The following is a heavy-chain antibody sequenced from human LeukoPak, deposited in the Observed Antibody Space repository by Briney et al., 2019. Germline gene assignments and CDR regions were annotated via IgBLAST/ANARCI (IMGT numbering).Heavy chain of an antibody. Sequence: GGSLRLSCAASGFTVSSNYMSWVRQAPGKGLEWVSVIYSGGSTYYADSVKDRFTISRDNSKNTLYLQMNSLRAEDTAVYYCARVEGGYSYGYLDYWGQGTLVTVSS. CDR1: GFTVSSNY. CDR2: IYSGGST. V-gene: IGHV3-53*01. J-gene: IGHJ4*02. CDR3: ARVEGGYSYGYLDY. D-gene: IGHD5-18*01.